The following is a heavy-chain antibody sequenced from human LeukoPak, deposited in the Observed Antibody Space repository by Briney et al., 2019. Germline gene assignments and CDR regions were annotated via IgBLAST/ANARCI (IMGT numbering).Heavy chain of an antibody. Sequence: ASVTVSCKGSGYTFTSYDINWVRQATGQGLVWMGLMNPNWGNNGYAQKFQGRVTMTKNTSISTAYMELSSLRSKDTAVYYCANMTYYYDSNGYYRWGEGTLVIASS. CDR2: MNPNWGNN. D-gene: IGHD3-22*01. V-gene: IGHV1-8*01. CDR1: GYTFTSYD. CDR3: ANMTYYYDSNGYYR. J-gene: IGHJ5*02.